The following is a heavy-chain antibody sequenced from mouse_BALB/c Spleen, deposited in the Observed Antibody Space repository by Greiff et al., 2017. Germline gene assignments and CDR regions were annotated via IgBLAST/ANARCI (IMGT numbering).Heavy chain of an antibody. D-gene: IGHD1-1*01. CDR2: IYPGDGDT. CDR1: GYTFSSYW. CDR3: AYYYYAMDY. Sequence: QVQLQQSGAELMKPGASVKISCKATGYTFSSYWIEWVKQRPGQGLEWIGQIYPGDGDTNYNGKFKGKATLTADKSSSTAYMQLSSLTSEDSAVYFCAYYYYAMDYWGQGTSVTVSS. V-gene: IGHV1-80*01. J-gene: IGHJ4*01.